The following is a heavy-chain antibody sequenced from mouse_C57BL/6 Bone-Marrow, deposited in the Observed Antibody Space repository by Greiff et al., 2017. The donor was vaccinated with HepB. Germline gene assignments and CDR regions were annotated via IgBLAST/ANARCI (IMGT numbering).Heavy chain of an antibody. J-gene: IGHJ2*01. Sequence: QVQLKESGAELVRPGTSVKVSCKASGYAFTNYLIEWVKQRPGQGLEWIGVINPGSGGTNYNEKFKGKATLTADKSSSTAYMQLSSLTSEASAVYFCARARYCDSSSHFDYWGQGTALTVSS. CDR1: GYAFTNYL. CDR3: ARARYCDSSSHFDY. CDR2: INPGSGGT. V-gene: IGHV1-54*01. D-gene: IGHD1-1*01.